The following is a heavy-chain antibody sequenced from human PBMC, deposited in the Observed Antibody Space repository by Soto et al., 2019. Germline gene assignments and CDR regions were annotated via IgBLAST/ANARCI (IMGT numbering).Heavy chain of an antibody. V-gene: IGHV3-66*01. CDR2: IYSGGGT. J-gene: IGHJ4*02. CDR3: ATRMTAVPY. Sequence: EVRLVQSGGGLVQPGGSLRLSCAASLFIVSDNYMSWVRQAPGKGLEWVSLIYSGGGTDYAEAVKGRFTISRDNSKNTLYLQMNSLKAEDTGIYCCATRMTAVPYWGQGTVVTVSS. D-gene: IGHD4-17*01. CDR1: LFIVSDNY.